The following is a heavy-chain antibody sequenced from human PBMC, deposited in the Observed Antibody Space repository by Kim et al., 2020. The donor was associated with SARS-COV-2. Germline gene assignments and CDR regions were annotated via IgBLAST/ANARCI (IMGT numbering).Heavy chain of an antibody. J-gene: IGHJ5*02. CDR3: AKVFTWFDP. V-gene: IGHV3-74*01. CDR1: GFSFSDYW. Sequence: GGSLRLSCVASGFSFSDYWMHWVRQAPGKGLVWVSRINTDGTETTYADSVKGRFTISRDNDKNTLYLQMNSLRVEDTAVYYCAKVFTWFDPWGQGTLVAVSS. CDR2: INTDGTET. D-gene: IGHD3-22*01.